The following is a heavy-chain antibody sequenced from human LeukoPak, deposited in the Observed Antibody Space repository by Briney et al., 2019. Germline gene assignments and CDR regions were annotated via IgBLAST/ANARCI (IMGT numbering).Heavy chain of an antibody. Sequence: SETLSLTCIVSGVSISSYYWSWIRQPPGKGLEWIGYIYYSGSTNYNPSLKSRVTISVDTSKNQFSLKLSSVTAADTAVYYCARGLMMAVAGRGEFHYWGQGTLVTVSS. CDR3: ARGLMMAVAGRGEFHY. D-gene: IGHD6-13*01. CDR2: IYYSGST. V-gene: IGHV4-59*01. J-gene: IGHJ4*02. CDR1: GVSISSYY.